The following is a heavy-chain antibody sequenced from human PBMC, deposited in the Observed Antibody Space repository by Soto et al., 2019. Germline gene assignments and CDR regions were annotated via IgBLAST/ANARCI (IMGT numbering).Heavy chain of an antibody. CDR3: AKGHYDILTGLDY. V-gene: IGHV3-30*07. Sequence: GGSLRLSCAASGFTFRSYAMHWVRQAPGKGLEWVSFISHDSGDTTYYSDSVKGRFTISRDNSTNTLYLQMNSLRVEDTAVYYCAKGHYDILTGLDYWGQGILVTVSS. CDR2: ISHDSGDTT. J-gene: IGHJ4*02. D-gene: IGHD3-9*01. CDR1: GFTFRSYA.